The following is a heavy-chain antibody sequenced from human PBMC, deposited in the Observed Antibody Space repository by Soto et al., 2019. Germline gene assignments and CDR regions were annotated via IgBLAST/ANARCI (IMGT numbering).Heavy chain of an antibody. Sequence: PSETLSLTCTVSGGSINTLYWSWVRQPAGKRLEWIGRIFSSGSTSFNPSLESRVAMSVDTSKNHFSLNLSSVTAADMAVYYCAREGSYSAYNFAHGIQLWSFDFWGQGALVTVSS. CDR2: IFSSGST. D-gene: IGHD5-12*01. V-gene: IGHV4-4*07. CDR1: GGSINTLY. J-gene: IGHJ4*02. CDR3: AREGSYSAYNFAHGIQLWSFDF.